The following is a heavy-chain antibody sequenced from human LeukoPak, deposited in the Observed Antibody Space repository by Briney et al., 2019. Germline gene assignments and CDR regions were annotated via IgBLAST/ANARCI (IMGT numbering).Heavy chain of an antibody. V-gene: IGHV3-49*04. Sequence: PGGSLRLSCAASEFIVSANYMSWVRQAPGKGLEWVGFIRSKAYGGTTKNAASVKGRFTISRDDSRSIAYLQMNSLKTEDTAVYYCTRRYNYDSSGYYYVRDAFDIWGQGTMVTVSS. D-gene: IGHD3-22*01. J-gene: IGHJ3*02. CDR1: EFIVSANY. CDR2: IRSKAYGGTT. CDR3: TRRYNYDSSGYYYVRDAFDI.